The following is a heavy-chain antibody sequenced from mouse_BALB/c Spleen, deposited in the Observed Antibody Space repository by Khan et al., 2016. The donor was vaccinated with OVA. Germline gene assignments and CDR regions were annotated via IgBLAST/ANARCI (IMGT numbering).Heavy chain of an antibody. Sequence: VQLQQSGPGLVQPSQSLSITCTVSGFSLTSYGVHWVRQSPGKGLEWLGVIWSGGSTDYNAAFISRLSISKDNSKSQVFFKMNSLQANDTAIYTCARNYDDDEGLAYWGQGTLVTVSA. CDR3: ARNYDDDEGLAY. CDR1: GFSLTSYG. J-gene: IGHJ3*01. CDR2: IWSGGST. V-gene: IGHV2-2*02. D-gene: IGHD2-4*01.